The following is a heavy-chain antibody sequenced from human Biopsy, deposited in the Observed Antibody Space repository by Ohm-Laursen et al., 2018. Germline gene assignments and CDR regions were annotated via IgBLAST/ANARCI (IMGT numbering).Heavy chain of an antibody. D-gene: IGHD4-23*01. CDR2: ISYTGYT. CDR1: GGSFTGHY. J-gene: IGHJ4*02. V-gene: IGHV4-59*11. Sequence: SETLSLTCTVSGGSFTGHYWGWIRQPPGKGLEGIGHISYTGYTSYNASLKSRVTISVDTSRNHFSLRLSSLTAADTAVYYCARGSNDFGGLYFPRWGQGTLLTVSS. CDR3: ARGSNDFGGLYFPR.